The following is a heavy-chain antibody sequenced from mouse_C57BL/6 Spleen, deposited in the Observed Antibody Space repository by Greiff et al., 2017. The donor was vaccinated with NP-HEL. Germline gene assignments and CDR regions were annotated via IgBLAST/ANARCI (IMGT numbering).Heavy chain of an antibody. V-gene: IGHV1-81*01. J-gene: IGHJ4*01. CDR3: AGVYDYYYAMDY. Sequence: VQLQQSGAELARPGASVKLSCKASGYTFTSYGISWVKQRTGQGLEGIGEIYPRSGNTYYNEKFKGKATLTADKSSSTAYMELRSLTSEDSAVYFCAGVYDYYYAMDYWGQGTSVTVSS. CDR1: GYTFTSYG. CDR2: IYPRSGNT. D-gene: IGHD2-4*01.